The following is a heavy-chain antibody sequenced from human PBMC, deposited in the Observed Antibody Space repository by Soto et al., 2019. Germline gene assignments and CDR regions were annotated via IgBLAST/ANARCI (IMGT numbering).Heavy chain of an antibody. J-gene: IGHJ4*02. CDR3: ARRWGRTFDY. V-gene: IGHV4-59*08. Sequence: SETLCPTCTFSGGSIGSYYWSWIRQPPGKGLEWIGYIYCSGSTNYNPSLKSRVTISVDTSKNQFSLKLSSVTAADTAVYYCARRWGRTFDYWGQGTLVTVSS. CDR2: IYCSGST. CDR1: GGSIGSYY. D-gene: IGHD7-27*01.